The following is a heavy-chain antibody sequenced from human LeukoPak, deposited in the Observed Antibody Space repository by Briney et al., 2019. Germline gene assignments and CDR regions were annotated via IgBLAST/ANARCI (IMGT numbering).Heavy chain of an antibody. CDR3: AKDFRPDYYGSGSPLDY. J-gene: IGHJ4*02. D-gene: IGHD3-10*01. CDR1: GFTFSSYA. V-gene: IGHV3-23*01. CDR2: ISGSGGRT. Sequence: GGSLRLSCAASGFTFSSYAMSWVRQAPGKGLEWVSGISGSGGRTYYADSEKGRFTISRDNSKNTLYLQMNSLRAEDTAVHYCAKDFRPDYYGSGSPLDYWGQGTLVTVSS.